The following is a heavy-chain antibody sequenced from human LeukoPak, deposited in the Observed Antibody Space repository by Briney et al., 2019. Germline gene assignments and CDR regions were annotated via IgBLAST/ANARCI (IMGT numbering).Heavy chain of an antibody. CDR2: IYYSGST. CDR1: GGSISRYY. CDR3: ARWATSLNCSGGSCLDY. V-gene: IGHV4-59*01. Sequence: SETLSLTCTVSGGSISRYYWSWIRQPPGEGLEWIGYIYYSGSTNYNPSLKSRVTISVHTSKNQFSLKLSSVTAADTAVYYCARWATSLNCSGGSCLDYWGQGTLVTVS. J-gene: IGHJ4*02. D-gene: IGHD2-15*01.